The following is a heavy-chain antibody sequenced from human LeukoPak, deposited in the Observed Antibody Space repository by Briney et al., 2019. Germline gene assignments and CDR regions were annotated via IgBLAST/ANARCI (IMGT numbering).Heavy chain of an antibody. CDR2: ISYDGSNK. CDR3: ARGSSSSTH. Sequence: GGSLRLSCAASGFTFRSYAMHWVRQAPGKGLEWVAVISYDGSNKYYADSVKGRFTISRDNSKNTLYLQMNSLRAEDTAVYYCARGSSSSTHWGQGTLVTVSS. CDR1: GFTFRSYA. J-gene: IGHJ1*01. V-gene: IGHV3-30-3*01. D-gene: IGHD2-2*01.